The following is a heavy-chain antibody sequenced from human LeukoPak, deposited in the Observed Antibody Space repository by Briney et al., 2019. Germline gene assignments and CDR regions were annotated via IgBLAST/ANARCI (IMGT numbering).Heavy chain of an antibody. CDR1: GGTFSSYA. J-gene: IGHJ4*02. Sequence: ASVKVSCKASGGTFSSYAISWVRQAPGQGLEWMGWISAYNGNTNYAQKLQGRVTMTTDTSTSTAYMELRSLRSDDTAVYYCARGGVGAMAWDFDYWGQGTLVTVSS. V-gene: IGHV1-18*01. D-gene: IGHD1-26*01. CDR2: ISAYNGNT. CDR3: ARGGVGAMAWDFDY.